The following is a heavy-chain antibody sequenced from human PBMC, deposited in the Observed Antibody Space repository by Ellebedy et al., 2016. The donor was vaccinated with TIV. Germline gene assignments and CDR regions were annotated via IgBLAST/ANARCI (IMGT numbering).Heavy chain of an antibody. CDR1: GFIVSTNH. Sequence: PGGSLRLSCTASGFIVSTNHMSWVRQAPGKGLEWVGGYTNYADSVKGRFTISRDDSKNTLYLQMHSLKAEDTALYYCAKSQVGATFFDYWGQGTLVTVSS. V-gene: IGHV3-53*01. D-gene: IGHD1-26*01. CDR2: GGYT. CDR3: AKSQVGATFFDY. J-gene: IGHJ4*02.